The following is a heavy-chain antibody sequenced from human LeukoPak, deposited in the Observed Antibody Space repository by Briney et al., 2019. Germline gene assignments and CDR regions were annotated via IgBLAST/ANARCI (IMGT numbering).Heavy chain of an antibody. D-gene: IGHD3-9*01. CDR1: GFTFSSYA. Sequence: QPGGSLRLSCAASGFTFSSYAMSWVRQAPGKGLEWVSAISGSGGSTYYADSVKGRFTISRDNSKNTLYLQMNSLRAEDTAVYYCATAPNYDILTGYYRDFDYWGLGTLVTVSS. V-gene: IGHV3-23*01. J-gene: IGHJ4*02. CDR3: ATAPNYDILTGYYRDFDY. CDR2: ISGSGGST.